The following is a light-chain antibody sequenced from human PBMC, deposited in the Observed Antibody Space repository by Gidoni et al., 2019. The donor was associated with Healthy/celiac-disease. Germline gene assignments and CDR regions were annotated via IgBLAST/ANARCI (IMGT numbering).Light chain of an antibody. J-gene: IGKJ1*01. Sequence: ELLLTQSPGTLSLSPGERATLSCRPSQSVSSSYLAWYQQKPGQAPRLLIYGASSRATGIPDRFSGSGSGTDFTLTISRLEPEDFAVYYCQQYGSSPTWTFGQGTKVEIK. CDR3: QQYGSSPTWT. CDR2: GAS. CDR1: QSVSSSY. V-gene: IGKV3-20*01.